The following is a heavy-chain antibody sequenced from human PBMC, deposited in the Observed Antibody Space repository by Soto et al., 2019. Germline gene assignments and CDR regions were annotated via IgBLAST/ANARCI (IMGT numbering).Heavy chain of an antibody. CDR2: VYHSGGT. CDR3: ATLPPRIVVTVLPIPT. Sequence: QVYLHQSGPGLVKPSGTLSLTCAVSGDSISSTHWWTWVRQTPGKGLEWIGEVYHSGGTPYNPSLKSRVTISVDKSNNQFSLKLTSVTAADTAVYYCATLPPRIVVTVLPIPTWGQGTLVSVSS. J-gene: IGHJ5*02. CDR1: GDSISSTHW. D-gene: IGHD2-21*01. V-gene: IGHV4-4*02.